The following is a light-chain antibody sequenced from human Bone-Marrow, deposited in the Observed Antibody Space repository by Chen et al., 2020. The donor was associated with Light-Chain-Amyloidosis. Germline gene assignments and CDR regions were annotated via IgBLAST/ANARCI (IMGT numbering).Light chain of an antibody. CDR1: DLPTKY. V-gene: IGLV3-25*03. Sequence: YELTQPPSVSVSPGQTARITCSGDDLPTKYAYWYQQKPGQAPVLVIHRDTERPSGISERFSGSSSGTTATLTISGVQAEDEADYHCQSADSSGTYEVIFGEGTKLTVL. CDR3: QSADSSGTYEVI. CDR2: RDT. J-gene: IGLJ2*01.